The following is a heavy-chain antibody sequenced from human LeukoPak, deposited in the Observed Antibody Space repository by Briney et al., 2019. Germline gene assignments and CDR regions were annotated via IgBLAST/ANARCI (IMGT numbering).Heavy chain of an antibody. CDR2: IYYSGTA. D-gene: IGHD4/OR15-4a*01. CDR3: AIDVDSTMVDAFDI. Sequence: SETLSLTCSGSGDSIRSRNYYWGWIRQPPGKGLEWIGNIYYSGTAYYNPSLKSRVTIPLDTSKNKLSLRLTSVTAADTAVYYCAIDVDSTMVDAFDIWGQGTMVTVSS. V-gene: IGHV4-39*07. J-gene: IGHJ3*02. CDR1: GDSIRSRNYY.